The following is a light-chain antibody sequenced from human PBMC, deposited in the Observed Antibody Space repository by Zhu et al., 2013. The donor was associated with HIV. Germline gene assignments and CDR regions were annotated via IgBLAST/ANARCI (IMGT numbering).Light chain of an antibody. J-gene: IGKJ4*01. Sequence: DIQMTQFPSTLSASVGDRVTITCRASQSTSIYLAWYQQKPGKAPKLLVYGASSLERGVPSRFSGSGSGTEFTLTISSLQPDDFATYYCQQYLSYPVTFGGGPTWRSN. CDR3: QQYLSYPVT. CDR2: GAS. CDR1: QSTSIY. V-gene: IGKV1-5*03.